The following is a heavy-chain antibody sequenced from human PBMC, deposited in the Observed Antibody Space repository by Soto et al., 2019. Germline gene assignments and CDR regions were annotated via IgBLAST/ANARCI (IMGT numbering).Heavy chain of an antibody. J-gene: IGHJ6*03. D-gene: IGHD3-16*02. Sequence: QVQLQQWGAGLLKPSETLSLTCAVYGGSFSGYYRSWIRQPPGKGLEWIGEINHSGSTNYNPSLKSRVTISVDTSKNQFSLKLSSVTAADTAVYYCARGALYDYIWGSYRPYYYYYYMDVWGKGTTVTVSS. V-gene: IGHV4-34*01. CDR1: GGSFSGYY. CDR2: INHSGST. CDR3: ARGALYDYIWGSYRPYYYYYYMDV.